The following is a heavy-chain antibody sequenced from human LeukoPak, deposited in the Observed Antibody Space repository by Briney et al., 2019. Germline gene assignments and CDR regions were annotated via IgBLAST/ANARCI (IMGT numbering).Heavy chain of an antibody. V-gene: IGHV3-23*01. CDR3: ARNDGAVKNYFDY. CDR1: GFTFGSHA. Sequence: GGSLRLSCAASGFTFGSHAMSWVRQAPGKGLEWVSTVSGTGGSTYYADSVKGRFTISRDNSKNTLYLQMNSLRAEDTAVYYCARNDGAVKNYFDYWGQGTLVTVSS. CDR2: VSGTGGST. D-gene: IGHD4/OR15-4a*01. J-gene: IGHJ4*02.